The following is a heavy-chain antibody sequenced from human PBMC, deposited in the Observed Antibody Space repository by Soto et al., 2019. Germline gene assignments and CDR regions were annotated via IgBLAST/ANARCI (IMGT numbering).Heavy chain of an antibody. CDR2: INHSGST. V-gene: IGHV4-34*01. J-gene: IGHJ5*02. Sequence: PSETLSLTCAVYGWSFSGYYWSWIRQPPGKGLEWIGEINHSGSTNYTPSPKSRVTISGDTSKNQFSLKLSSVTAADTAVYYCARAPNWFDPWGQGTLVTVSS. CDR1: GWSFSGYY. CDR3: ARAPNWFDP.